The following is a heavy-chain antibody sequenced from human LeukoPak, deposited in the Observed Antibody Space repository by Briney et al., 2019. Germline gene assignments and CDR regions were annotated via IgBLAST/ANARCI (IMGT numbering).Heavy chain of an antibody. CDR3: ARNVDPPGWFDP. D-gene: IGHD1-1*01. Sequence: SETLSLTCTVSGGSISSYYWSWIRQPPGKGLEWIGYIYYSGSTNYNPSLKSRVTISVDTSKNQFSLKLSSVTAADTAVYYCARNVDPPGWFDPWGQGTLVTVSS. J-gene: IGHJ5*02. CDR2: IYYSGST. CDR1: GGSISSYY. V-gene: IGHV4-59*08.